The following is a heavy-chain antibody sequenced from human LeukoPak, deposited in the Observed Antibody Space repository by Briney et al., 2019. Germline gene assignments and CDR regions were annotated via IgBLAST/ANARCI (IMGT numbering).Heavy chain of an antibody. CDR1: GFTFTNYE. D-gene: IGHD2-15*01. V-gene: IGHV3-48*03. Sequence: GRSRRLSCVGSGFTFTNYEINWVRQAPGKGLEWVSFAPRGGIEIHYAASVEGRFSISRDDAKNTLYLQMTSLRDEDTAVYYCAKGGSQGDCSFGTCYGDYWGQGALGTVSS. CDR2: APRGGIEI. J-gene: IGHJ4*02. CDR3: AKGGSQGDCSFGTCYGDY.